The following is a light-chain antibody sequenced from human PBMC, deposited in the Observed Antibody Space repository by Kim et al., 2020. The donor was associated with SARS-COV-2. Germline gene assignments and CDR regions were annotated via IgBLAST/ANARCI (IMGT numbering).Light chain of an antibody. Sequence: SSVKLTCTLTSGHSGYVLAWQQQQPGKAPRFLMKLESGGSYNRGSGVPSRFSGSISGADRYLTISDLQSEDEADYYCGTWDTYSWVFGGGTQLTVL. V-gene: IGLV4-60*03. J-gene: IGLJ3*02. CDR3: GTWDTYSWV. CDR1: SGHSGYV. CDR2: LESGGSY.